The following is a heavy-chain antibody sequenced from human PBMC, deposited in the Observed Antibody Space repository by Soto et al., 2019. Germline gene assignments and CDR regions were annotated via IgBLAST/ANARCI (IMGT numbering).Heavy chain of an antibody. D-gene: IGHD6-6*01. CDR3: AKGLERLVRSWFDP. Sequence: GGSLRLSCAASGFTFSSYGIYWVRQAPDKGLEWVAVISYDGSNKYYADSVKGRFTISRDNSKNTLYLQMDSLRVEDTAVYYCAKGLERLVRSWFDPWGQGTLVTVSS. J-gene: IGHJ5*02. CDR1: GFTFSSYG. V-gene: IGHV3-30*18. CDR2: ISYDGSNK.